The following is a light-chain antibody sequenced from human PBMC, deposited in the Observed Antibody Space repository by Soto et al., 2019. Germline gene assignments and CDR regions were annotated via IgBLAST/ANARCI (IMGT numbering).Light chain of an antibody. CDR1: SGHSSYI. CDR3: ATWDSNTTHV. V-gene: IGLV4-60*02. J-gene: IGLJ3*02. Sequence: QTVVTQSSSASASLGSSVKLTCTLSSGHSSYIIAWHQQQPGKAPRYLMKLEGSGSYNKGSGVPDRFSGSSSGADRYLTISNLLFEDEADYYCATWDSNTTHVFGGRTKLTVL. CDR2: LEGSGSY.